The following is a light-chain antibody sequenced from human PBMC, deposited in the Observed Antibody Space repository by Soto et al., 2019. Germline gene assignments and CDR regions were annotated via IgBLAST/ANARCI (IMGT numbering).Light chain of an antibody. Sequence: QSVLTQPPSVSGAPGQRVTISCTGSSSNIGTGYLVHWYQQIPGTAPKLLIYADTNRPSGVPDRFSGSKSGTSASLAITGLQAEDEAYYFCSSYSISTAYLFGTGTKVTVL. CDR1: SSNIGTGYL. J-gene: IGLJ1*01. CDR2: ADT. CDR3: SSYSISTAYL. V-gene: IGLV1-40*01.